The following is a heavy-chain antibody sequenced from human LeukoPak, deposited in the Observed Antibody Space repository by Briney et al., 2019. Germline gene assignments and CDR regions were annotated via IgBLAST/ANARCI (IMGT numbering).Heavy chain of an antibody. Sequence: ASETLSLTCTVSGGSITGYYWIWVRQPPGKGLEWIGFILYSGSTNYNPSLKSRVTISVDTSKNQFSLKLSSVTAADTAVYYCARASQGQQPYLVNYWGQGTLVTVSS. CDR3: ARASQGQQPYLVNY. CDR1: GGSITGYY. D-gene: IGHD6-13*01. CDR2: ILYSGST. V-gene: IGHV4-59*01. J-gene: IGHJ4*02.